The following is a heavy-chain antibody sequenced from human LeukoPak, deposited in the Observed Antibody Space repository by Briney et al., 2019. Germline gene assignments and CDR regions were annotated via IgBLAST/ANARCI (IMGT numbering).Heavy chain of an antibody. D-gene: IGHD3-9*01. CDR1: GYTFTSYD. CDR3: ARVSYYDILTGYYLHY. Sequence: ASVKVSCKASGYTFTSYDINWVRQATGQGLEWMGWMNPNSGNTGYAQKFQGRVTMTRNTSISTAYMELSSLRSEDTAVYYCARVSYYDILTGYYLHYWGLGTLVTVSS. J-gene: IGHJ4*02. V-gene: IGHV1-8*01. CDR2: MNPNSGNT.